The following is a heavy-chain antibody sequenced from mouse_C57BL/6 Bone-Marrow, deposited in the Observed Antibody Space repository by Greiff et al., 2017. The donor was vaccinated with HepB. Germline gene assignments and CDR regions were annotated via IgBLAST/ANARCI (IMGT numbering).Heavy chain of an antibody. D-gene: IGHD2-4*01. Sequence: VKLMESGAELVRPGASVTLSCKASGYTFTDYEMHWVKQTPVHGLEWIGAIDPETGGTAYNQKFKGKAILTADKSSSTAYMELRSLTSEDSAVYYCTRGVYDYGFDYWGQGTTLTVSS. V-gene: IGHV1-15*01. CDR2: IDPETGGT. CDR3: TRGVYDYGFDY. J-gene: IGHJ2*01. CDR1: GYTFTDYE.